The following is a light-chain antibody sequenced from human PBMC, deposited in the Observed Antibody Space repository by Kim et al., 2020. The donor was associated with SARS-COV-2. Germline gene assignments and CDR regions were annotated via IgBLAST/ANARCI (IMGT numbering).Light chain of an antibody. CDR3: QAWDSAVV. V-gene: IGLV3-1*01. Sequence: SVSPGQTPSITCSGDKLGDKFAYWYQQKPGQSPVVVIYQDDKRPSGLPERFSGSNSGNTATLTISGTQSADEADYYCQAWDSAVVFGGGTQLTVL. CDR2: QDD. J-gene: IGLJ2*01. CDR1: KLGDKF.